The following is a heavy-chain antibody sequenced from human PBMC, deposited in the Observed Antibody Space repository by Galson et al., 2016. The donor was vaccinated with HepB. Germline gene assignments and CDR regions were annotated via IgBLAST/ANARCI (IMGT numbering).Heavy chain of an antibody. CDR2: IGISGDGT. V-gene: IGHV3-23*01. Sequence: SLRLSCAASGFIVRSNYMTRVRQAPGKGLEWVSGIGISGDGTNYADSVKGRFTISRDNSKNTLYLQMNSLRAEDTAIYYCAKDLQGVLADQFDYWGQGTLVTVSS. CDR3: AKDLQGVLADQFDY. D-gene: IGHD3-10*01. CDR1: GFIVRSNY. J-gene: IGHJ4*02.